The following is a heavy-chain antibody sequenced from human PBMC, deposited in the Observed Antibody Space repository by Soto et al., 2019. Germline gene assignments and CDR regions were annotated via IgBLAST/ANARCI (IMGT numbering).Heavy chain of an antibody. D-gene: IGHD3-9*01. CDR2: INAGNGNT. Sequence: ASVKVSFKASGYTFTSYAMHWVRQAPGQRLEWMGWINAGNGNTKYSQKFQGRVTITRDTSASTAYMELSSLRSEDTAVYYCARGALRYFDWAYWGQGTLVTVSS. V-gene: IGHV1-3*01. CDR1: GYTFTSYA. J-gene: IGHJ4*02. CDR3: ARGALRYFDWAY.